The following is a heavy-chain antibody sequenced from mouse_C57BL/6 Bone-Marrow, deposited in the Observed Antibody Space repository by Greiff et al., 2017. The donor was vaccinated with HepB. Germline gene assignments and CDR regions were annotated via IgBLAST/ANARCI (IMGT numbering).Heavy chain of an antibody. V-gene: IGHV1-64*01. Sequence: QVQLQQPGAELVKPGASVKLSCKASGYTFTSYWMHWVKQRPGQGLEWIGMIHPNSGSTNYNEKFKSKATLTVDKSSSTAYMQLSSLTSEDSAVYYGASYYYGSSWFAYWGQGTLVTVSA. CDR1: GYTFTSYW. J-gene: IGHJ3*01. CDR3: ASYYYGSSWFAY. D-gene: IGHD1-1*01. CDR2: IHPNSGST.